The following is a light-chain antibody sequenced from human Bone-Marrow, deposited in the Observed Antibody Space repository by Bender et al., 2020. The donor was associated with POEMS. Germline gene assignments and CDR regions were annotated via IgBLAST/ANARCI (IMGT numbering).Light chain of an antibody. CDR2: GNT. V-gene: IGLV1-44*01. Sequence: QSVVTQPPSLSEAPRQRVTISCSGSSSNIGNHGVNWYQQLPGTAPKLLIYGNTNRPSGVPERFSGSKSGTSASLAITGLQAEDEALYYCSAWDDSLSGWVFGGGTKLTVL. CDR3: SAWDDSLSGWV. CDR1: SSNIGNHG. J-gene: IGLJ3*02.